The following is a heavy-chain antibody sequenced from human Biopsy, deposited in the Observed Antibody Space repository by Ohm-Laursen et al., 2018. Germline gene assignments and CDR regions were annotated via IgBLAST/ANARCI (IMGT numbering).Heavy chain of an antibody. CDR2: INPDTGGT. J-gene: IGHJ4*02. CDR3: AREKPFGASWGY. D-gene: IGHD6-13*01. CDR1: GYNFTDFY. Sequence: ASVKVSCKVSGYNFTDFYLHWVRQAPGQGLEWLGRINPDTGGTKYAQKFQGRVAMTRDTSISTAYLDLSSLGSEDTAVYYCAREKPFGASWGYWGQGTLVTVSS. V-gene: IGHV1-2*06.